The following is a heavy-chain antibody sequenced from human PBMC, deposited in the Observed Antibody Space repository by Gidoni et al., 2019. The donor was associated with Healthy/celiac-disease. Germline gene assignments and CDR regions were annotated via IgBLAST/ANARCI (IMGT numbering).Heavy chain of an antibody. V-gene: IGHV1-18*01. CDR1: GYTFPSYG. Sequence: QFQLVQSGAAVKKPGASVKVSCKASGYTFPSYGISWVRQAPGQGLEWMGWISAYNGNTNYAQKLQGRVTMTTDTSTSTAYMELRSLRSDDTAVYYCARESYYGSGSLPPFSDYWGQGTLVTVSS. CDR3: ARESYYGSGSLPPFSDY. CDR2: ISAYNGNT. J-gene: IGHJ4*02. D-gene: IGHD3-10*01.